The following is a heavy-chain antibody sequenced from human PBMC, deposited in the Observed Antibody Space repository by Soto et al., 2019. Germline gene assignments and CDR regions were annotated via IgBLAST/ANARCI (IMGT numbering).Heavy chain of an antibody. CDR1: GDSGSSNMVT. Sequence: SQTLSLTGAISGDSGSSNMVTWDWIRQSPSRGLEWLGRTYYRSQWFNDYAVSVKSRMTINADTSKNQFSLQLNYVTPEDTAVYYCARLIGTSWFVGWGQGTPVTVS. CDR2: TYYRSQWFN. D-gene: IGHD6-13*01. CDR3: ARLIGTSWFVG. J-gene: IGHJ4*02. V-gene: IGHV6-1*01.